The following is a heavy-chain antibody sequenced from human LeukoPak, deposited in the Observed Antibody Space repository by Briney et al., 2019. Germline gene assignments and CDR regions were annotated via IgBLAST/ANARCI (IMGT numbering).Heavy chain of an antibody. V-gene: IGHV3-33*01. CDR2: IWYDGSNK. Sequence: PGGSLRLSCAASGFTFSRFGMHWVRRAPGKGLEWVAVIWYDGSNKYYADSVKGRFTISRDNSKNTLYLEMNSLRAEDTAVYYCARDYYYDSSGYWDYYFDYWGQGTLVSVSS. D-gene: IGHD3-22*01. CDR3: ARDYYYDSSGYWDYYFDY. CDR1: GFTFSRFG. J-gene: IGHJ4*02.